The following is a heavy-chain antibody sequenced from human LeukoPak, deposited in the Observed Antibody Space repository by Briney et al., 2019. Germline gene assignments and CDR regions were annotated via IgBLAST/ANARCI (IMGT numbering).Heavy chain of an antibody. D-gene: IGHD4-17*01. CDR1: GGSFSGYY. Sequence: SETLSLTCAVYGGSFSGYYWSWTRQPPGKGLEWIGEINHSGSTNYNPSLKSRVTISVDTSKSQFSLKLSSVTAADTAVYYCARGQSDDYGDPRGYFDLWGRGTLVTVSS. CDR2: INHSGST. V-gene: IGHV4-34*01. J-gene: IGHJ2*01. CDR3: ARGQSDDYGDPRGYFDL.